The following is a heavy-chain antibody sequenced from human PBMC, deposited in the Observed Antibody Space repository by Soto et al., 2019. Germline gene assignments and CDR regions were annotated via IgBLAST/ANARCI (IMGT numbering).Heavy chain of an antibody. V-gene: IGHV2-5*02. J-gene: IGHJ6*02. CDR2: IYWDDEK. Sequence: QITLKESGPTLVKPTQTLTLTCTFSGFSLSTSGVGVAWIRRPPGKALEWLALIYWDDEKRYRPSLESRLTITKDISKNQVILTMTTMDSVDTATYYCAYLPCSGGSCYWFSFSGMDVWGQGTTVTVSS. CDR1: GFSLSTSGVG. CDR3: AYLPCSGGSCYWFSFSGMDV. D-gene: IGHD2-15*01.